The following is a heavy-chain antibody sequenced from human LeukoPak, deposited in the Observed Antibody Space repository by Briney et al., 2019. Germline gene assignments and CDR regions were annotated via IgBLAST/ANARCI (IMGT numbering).Heavy chain of an antibody. J-gene: IGHJ3*02. V-gene: IGHV4-4*07. CDR3: ARDIFGGYNSGWYYDAFDI. CDR1: GGSISSYY. D-gene: IGHD6-19*01. CDR2: IYTSGST. Sequence: SETLSLTCTVSGGSISSYYWSWIRQPAGKGLEWIGRIYTSGSTNYNPSLKSRVTMSVDTSKNQFSLKLSSVTAADTAVYYCARDIFGGYNSGWYYDAFDIWGQGTMVTVSS.